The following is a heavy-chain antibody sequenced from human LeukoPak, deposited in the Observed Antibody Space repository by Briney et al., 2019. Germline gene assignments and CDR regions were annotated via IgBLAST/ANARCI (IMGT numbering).Heavy chain of an antibody. CDR3: ARDKVVGSSNFDY. Sequence: GGSLRLSCAASGFTFSSYWMSWVRQAPGKGLEWVANIKQDGSEKYYVDSVKGRFTISRDNAKNSLYLQMNSLRAEDTAVYYCARDKVVGSSNFDYWGQGTLVTVSS. CDR1: GFTFSSYW. CDR2: IKQDGSEK. J-gene: IGHJ4*02. D-gene: IGHD1-26*01. V-gene: IGHV3-7*01.